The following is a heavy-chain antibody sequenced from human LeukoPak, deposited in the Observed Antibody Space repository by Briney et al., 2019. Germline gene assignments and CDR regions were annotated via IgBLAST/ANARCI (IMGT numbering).Heavy chain of an antibody. CDR3: ARDPGTPYYFYGLDV. D-gene: IGHD3-10*01. V-gene: IGHV4-59*01. CDR1: GGSISYY. Sequence: SETLSLTCTVSGGSISYYYSWIRPPPGKGLEWIGSVYYTGSTNYNPSLRSRVTISLDTSRNQFSLNLSSVTAADTAVYYCARDPGTPYYFYGLDVWGKGTTVTVSS. CDR2: VYYTGST. J-gene: IGHJ6*04.